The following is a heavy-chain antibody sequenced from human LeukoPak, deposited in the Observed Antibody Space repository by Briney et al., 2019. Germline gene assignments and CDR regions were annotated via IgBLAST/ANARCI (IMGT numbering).Heavy chain of an antibody. Sequence: SETLSLICSISGDSITTNSYWWGWIRQSPGKGLELFGSIYASGNSYYHPSLKTRATISPDTSKNQYSLRLTSVTAADTAINYCARRGIWNLQIGNWFDPCGQGILVIVSS. V-gene: IGHV4-39*01. CDR1: GDSITTNSYW. D-gene: IGHD3-3*01. CDR3: ARRGIWNLQIGNWFDP. CDR2: IYASGNS. J-gene: IGHJ5*02.